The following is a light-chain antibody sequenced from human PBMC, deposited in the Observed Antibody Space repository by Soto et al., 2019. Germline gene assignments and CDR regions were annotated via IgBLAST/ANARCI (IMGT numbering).Light chain of an antibody. Sequence: VFTQSPGILSLSPGARASLSCGASQSISSSFLAWYQQKPGQAPRLLIYGASSRATGIPDRFSGTGSETDFTLTISRLEPEDFAVYYCQQYDNSPITFGQGTRLEIK. J-gene: IGKJ5*01. CDR3: QQYDNSPIT. CDR1: QSISSSF. V-gene: IGKV3-20*01. CDR2: GAS.